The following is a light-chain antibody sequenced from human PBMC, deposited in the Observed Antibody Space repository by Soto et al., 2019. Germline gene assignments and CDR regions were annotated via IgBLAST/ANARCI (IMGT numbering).Light chain of an antibody. Sequence: SALTQPRSVSGSPGQSVTISCTGTSSDVGGYDFVSWYQQHPGKAPKLMISDVSKRPSGVPDRFSGSKSGNTASLTISGLQAEEEADYYCCSYAGDLALFGGGTKVTVL. CDR1: SSDVGGYDF. V-gene: IGLV2-11*01. CDR3: CSYAGDLAL. CDR2: DVS. J-gene: IGLJ2*01.